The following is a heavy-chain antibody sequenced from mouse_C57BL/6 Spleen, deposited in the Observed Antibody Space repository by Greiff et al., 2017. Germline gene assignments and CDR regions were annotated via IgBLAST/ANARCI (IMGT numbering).Heavy chain of an antibody. CDR3: AREGFYYGNPGLAY. CDR2: ISYSGST. J-gene: IGHJ3*01. Sequence: EVQLQESGPGLVKPSQSLSLTCTVTGYSITSGYDWHWIRHFPGNKLEWMGYISYSGSTNYNPSLKSRISITHDPSKNHFFLKLNSVTTEDTATYYCAREGFYYGNPGLAYWGQGTLVTVSA. D-gene: IGHD2-1*01. CDR1: GYSITSGYD. V-gene: IGHV3-1*01.